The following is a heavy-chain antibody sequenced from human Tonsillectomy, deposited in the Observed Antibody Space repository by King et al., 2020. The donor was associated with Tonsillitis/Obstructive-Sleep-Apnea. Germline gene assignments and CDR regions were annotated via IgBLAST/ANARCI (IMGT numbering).Heavy chain of an antibody. J-gene: IGHJ5*02. Sequence: QLVQSGAEVKKPGASVKVSCKASGYTFTGYYMHWGRQAPGQGLEWMGWINPNSGGTNYAQKFQGWVTMTRDTSISTAYMELSRLRSDDTAVYYCARGLIAAAGTRWFDPWGQGTLVTVSS. D-gene: IGHD6-13*01. CDR2: INPNSGGT. CDR1: GYTFTGYY. V-gene: IGHV1-2*04. CDR3: ARGLIAAAGTRWFDP.